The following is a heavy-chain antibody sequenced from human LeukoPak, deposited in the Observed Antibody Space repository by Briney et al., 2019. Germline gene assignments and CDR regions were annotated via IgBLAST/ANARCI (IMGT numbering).Heavy chain of an antibody. CDR1: GGSISSGSYY. V-gene: IGHV4-39*01. Sequence: PSETLSLTCTVSGGSISSGSYYWGWIRQPPGKGLEWLGTVFYSGTTYYNPSLKSRVTISVDTSKSQFSLGLRSVTAADTAVHYCARLDSGDYFFDYWGQGTLVTVSS. D-gene: IGHD4-17*01. CDR2: VFYSGTT. J-gene: IGHJ4*02. CDR3: ARLDSGDYFFDY.